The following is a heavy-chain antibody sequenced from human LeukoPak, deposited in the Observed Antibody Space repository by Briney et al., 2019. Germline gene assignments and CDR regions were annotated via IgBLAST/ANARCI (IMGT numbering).Heavy chain of an antibody. CDR1: GFPLSIYE. Sequence: GESLRLSCAASGFPLSIYEMTWVRQAPGKGLEWVSYINSSGSTIYYADSVKGRVTISRDNAKNSLYLQMNSLRAEDTAVYYCARDPYRELIYGSPFDHWGQGTLVTVSS. D-gene: IGHD1-7*01. CDR3: ARDPYRELIYGSPFDH. J-gene: IGHJ4*02. CDR2: INSSGSTI. V-gene: IGHV3-48*03.